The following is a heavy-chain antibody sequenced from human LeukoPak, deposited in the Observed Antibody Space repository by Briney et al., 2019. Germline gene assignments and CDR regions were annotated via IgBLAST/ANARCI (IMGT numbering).Heavy chain of an antibody. V-gene: IGHV1-2*02. D-gene: IGHD2-15*01. CDR2: INPNSGGT. CDR3: ARDGGYCSGGSCHPQDY. Sequence: ASVKVSCKASGYTFTGYYMHWVRQAPGQGLEWMGWINPNSGGTNYAQKFQGGVTMTRDTSISTAYMELSRLRSDDTAVYYCARDGGYCSGGSCHPQDYWGQGTLVTVSS. J-gene: IGHJ4*02. CDR1: GYTFTGYY.